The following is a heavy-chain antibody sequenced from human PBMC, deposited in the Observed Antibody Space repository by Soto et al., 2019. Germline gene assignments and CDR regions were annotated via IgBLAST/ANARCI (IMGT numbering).Heavy chain of an antibody. CDR1: GFTVSDHY. CDR2: TRSKAYSYTT. J-gene: IGHJ2*01. V-gene: IGHV3-72*01. CDR3: SRGGTYRYFDL. Sequence: EVQLVESGGGLVQPGGSLRLSCAASGFTVSDHYMDWVRQAPRKGLEWVGRTRSKAYSYTTEYAASVKGRFTISRDDSKNSLYMEMNSLTTVDTAVYYCSRGGTYRYFDLWGRGTLVTVSS.